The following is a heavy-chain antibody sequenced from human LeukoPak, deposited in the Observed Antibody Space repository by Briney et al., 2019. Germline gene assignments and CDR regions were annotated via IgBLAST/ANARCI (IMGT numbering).Heavy chain of an antibody. CDR1: GFTFSSYA. CDR3: ARATSDWYYHHFDY. Sequence: HTGGSLRLSCAASGFTFSSYAMSWVRQAPGKGLEWVSAISGSGGSTYYADSVKGRFTISRDNSKNTLYLQMNSLRAEDTAVYYCARATSDWYYHHFDYWGQGTLVTVSS. V-gene: IGHV3-23*01. CDR2: ISGSGGST. J-gene: IGHJ4*02. D-gene: IGHD2-21*02.